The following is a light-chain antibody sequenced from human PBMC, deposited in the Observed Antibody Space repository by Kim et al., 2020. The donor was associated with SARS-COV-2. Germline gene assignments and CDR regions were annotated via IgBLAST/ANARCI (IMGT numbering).Light chain of an antibody. V-gene: IGLV10-54*01. CDR1: SNNVGHQG. Sequence: QTATLTCTGNSNNVGHQGAAWLQQHQGHPPKLLSYRNNNRPSGISERLSSFRSGNTASLTITGLQPEDEADYYCSAWDSSLSAWVFGGGTQLTVL. CDR2: RNN. J-gene: IGLJ3*02. CDR3: SAWDSSLSAWV.